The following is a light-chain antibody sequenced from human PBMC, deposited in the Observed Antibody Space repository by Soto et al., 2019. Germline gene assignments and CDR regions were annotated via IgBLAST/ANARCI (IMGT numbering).Light chain of an antibody. V-gene: IGKV3-11*01. CDR1: QSVSSY. CDR2: DAS. CDR3: QQRSNWPPLFT. J-gene: IGKJ3*01. Sequence: EIVLTQSPATLSLSPGERATLSCRASQSVSSYLAWYQQKPGQAPRLLIYDASNRATGIPARFSGSGSGTDVTLTISSLEPEDFAVYYCQQRSNWPPLFTFGHGTKVDIK.